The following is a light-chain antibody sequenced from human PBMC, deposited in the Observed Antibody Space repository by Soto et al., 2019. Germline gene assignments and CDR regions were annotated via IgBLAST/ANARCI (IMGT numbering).Light chain of an antibody. CDR3: SSYAGSRLV. V-gene: IGLV2-8*01. CDR1: SSDVGGYNY. Sequence: QSALTQPPSASGSPGQSVTISCTGTSSDVGGYNYVSWYQQHPGKAPKLMIYEVNKRPSGVPDRFSGSKSGNTASLTVSGLQAEDEADYYCSSYAGSRLVFGGGTKLTV. CDR2: EVN. J-gene: IGLJ2*01.